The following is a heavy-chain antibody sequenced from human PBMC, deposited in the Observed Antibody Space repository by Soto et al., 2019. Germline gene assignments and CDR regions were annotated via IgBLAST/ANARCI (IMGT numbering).Heavy chain of an antibody. CDR1: GYTFTGYA. CDR3: ARDTAMALPDA. J-gene: IGHJ4*02. Sequence: QVQLVQSGTEVKKPGASVKVSCKASGYTFTGYAISWVRQAPGQGLEWMGWINPYNGNTNYAQKLQGRVTMTTDTTTRTAYRELRSLRSDDTAVYYCARDTAMALPDAWGQGTLVTVSS. CDR2: INPYNGNT. D-gene: IGHD5-18*01. V-gene: IGHV1-18*01.